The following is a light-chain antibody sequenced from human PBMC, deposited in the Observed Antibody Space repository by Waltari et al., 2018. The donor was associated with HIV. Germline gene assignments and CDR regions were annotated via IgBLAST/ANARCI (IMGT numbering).Light chain of an antibody. CDR3: AVWDGRLDHYV. CDR2: SFN. V-gene: IGLV1-44*01. CDR1: SSNVGSFT. J-gene: IGLJ1*01. Sequence: QSVLTQPPSASGTPGQRVIISCSGSSSNVGSFTVNWYQQLPGTAPKLLIYSFNQGPSGGPDRFSGANAGTSASLAINGLQSEDEADYYCAVWDGRLDHYVFGTGTKVTVL.